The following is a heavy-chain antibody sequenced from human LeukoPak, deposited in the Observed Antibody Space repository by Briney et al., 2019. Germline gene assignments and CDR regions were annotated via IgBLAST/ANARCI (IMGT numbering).Heavy chain of an antibody. V-gene: IGHV4-34*01. D-gene: IGHD6-13*01. CDR2: INHSGST. Sequence: SETLSLTCAVYGGSFSGYYWSWIRQPPGKGLEWVGEINHSGSTNYNPSLKSRVTISVDTSKTQFFLNLRSVTAADTAVYYCARVPRIEAGATGDWFDPWGQGTVVTVSS. CDR3: ARVPRIEAGATGDWFDP. J-gene: IGHJ5*02. CDR1: GGSFSGYY.